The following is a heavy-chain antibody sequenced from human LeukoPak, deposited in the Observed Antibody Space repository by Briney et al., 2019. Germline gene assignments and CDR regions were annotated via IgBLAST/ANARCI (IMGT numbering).Heavy chain of an antibody. CDR1: GLTLSSTG. CDR2: IKQDGSKK. Sequence: GGSLRLSCAASGLTLSSTGMSWVRQAPGKGLEWVANIKQDGSKKYYVDSVKGRFTISKDNAKNSLYLQMNSLRAEDTAVYYCARDGVTSSVAYWGQGTLVTVSS. V-gene: IGHV3-7*01. D-gene: IGHD2-21*02. J-gene: IGHJ4*02. CDR3: ARDGVTSSVAY.